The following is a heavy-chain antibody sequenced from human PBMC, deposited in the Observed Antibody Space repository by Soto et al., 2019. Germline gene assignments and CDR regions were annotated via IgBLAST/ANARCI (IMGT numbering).Heavy chain of an antibody. Sequence: EVQLLESGGGLVQPGGSLRLSCAASGFPFSTYAMKWDRQPPGNGLEWVSAISGSGGSIHYADSVKGRFTISRDNSKNTLYLQMNRLRDEDTAVYHCVKGYWKGDVWGQGTTVTVSS. CDR2: ISGSGGSI. D-gene: IGHD1-1*01. CDR3: VKGYWKGDV. V-gene: IGHV3-23*01. J-gene: IGHJ6*02. CDR1: GFPFSTYA.